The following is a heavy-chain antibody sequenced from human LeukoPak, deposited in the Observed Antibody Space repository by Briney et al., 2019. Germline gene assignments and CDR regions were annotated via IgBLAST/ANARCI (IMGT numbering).Heavy chain of an antibody. CDR1: GVSISTYY. CDR2: IYYSGSA. D-gene: IGHD5-18*01. J-gene: IGHJ4*02. Sequence: SETLSHTCTVSGVSISTYYWGWIRQPPGKGLEFIGFIYYSGSANYNPSLKSRVTISLDTSKNQFSLKLSSVTAADTAMYYCARGDGEYTYGYYFDYWGQGTLVTVSS. V-gene: IGHV4-59*01. CDR3: ARGDGEYTYGYYFDY.